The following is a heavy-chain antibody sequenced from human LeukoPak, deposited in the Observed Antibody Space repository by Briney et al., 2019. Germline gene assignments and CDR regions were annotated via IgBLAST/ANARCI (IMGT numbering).Heavy chain of an antibody. D-gene: IGHD2-2*01. Sequence: GASVKVSCKASGYTFTGYYMHWVRQAPGQGPEWMGWINPNSGGTNYAQKFQGRVTMTRDTSISTAYMELSRLRSDDTAVYYCARDCSSTSCYYFDYWGQGTLVTVSS. J-gene: IGHJ4*02. V-gene: IGHV1-2*02. CDR3: ARDCSSTSCYYFDY. CDR2: INPNSGGT. CDR1: GYTFTGYY.